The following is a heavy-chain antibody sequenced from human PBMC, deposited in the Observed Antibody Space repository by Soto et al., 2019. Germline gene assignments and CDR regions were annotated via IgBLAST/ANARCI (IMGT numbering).Heavy chain of an antibody. CDR1: GGSFSGYY. CDR2: INHSGST. D-gene: IGHD1-26*01. V-gene: IGHV4-34*01. CDR3: ARSKWELASFDY. J-gene: IGHJ4*02. Sequence: SETLSLTCAVYGGSFSGYYWSWIRQPPGKGLEWIGEINHSGSTNYNPSLKSRVTISVDTSKNQFSLKLSSVTAADTAVYYCARSKWELASFDYWGQGTLVTVSS.